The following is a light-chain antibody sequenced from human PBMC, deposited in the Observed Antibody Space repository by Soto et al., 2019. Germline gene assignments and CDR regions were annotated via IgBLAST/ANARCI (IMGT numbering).Light chain of an antibody. CDR2: KAS. V-gene: IGKV1-5*03. CDR3: QQYNSYWT. J-gene: IGKJ1*01. Sequence: DIQMTQSPSTLSASVGDRVTITCRASHSISSWLAWYQQKPGKAPKLLIYKASSLESGVPSRFSGSGSGTEFTLTISSLQPDDFATNYCQQYNSYWTFGQGTKVEIK. CDR1: HSISSW.